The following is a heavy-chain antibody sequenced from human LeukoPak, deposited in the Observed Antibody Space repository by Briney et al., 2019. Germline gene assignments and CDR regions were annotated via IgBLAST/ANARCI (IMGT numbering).Heavy chain of an antibody. CDR3: ASDPAYGDYDDY. Sequence: GGSLRLSCAASGFTFSSYWMSWVRQAPGKGLEWVANIKQDGSEKYYVDSVKGRFTISRDNARNSLYVQMNSLRAEDTAVYYCASDPAYGDYDDYWGQGTLVTVSS. CDR1: GFTFSSYW. J-gene: IGHJ4*02. CDR2: IKQDGSEK. V-gene: IGHV3-7*01. D-gene: IGHD4-17*01.